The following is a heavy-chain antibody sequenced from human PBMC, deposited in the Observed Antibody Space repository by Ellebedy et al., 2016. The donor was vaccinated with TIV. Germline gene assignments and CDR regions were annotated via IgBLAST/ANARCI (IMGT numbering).Heavy chain of an antibody. Sequence: ASVKVSCKASGYTFTGYYMHWVRQVPGQGLEWMGWINPNSGGTKYAQNFQGWVTMTRDTSISTAYIELSRLTSDGTAVYYCARGSSYDSITFDYWGQGTLVTVSS. V-gene: IGHV1-2*04. J-gene: IGHJ4*02. CDR3: ARGSSYDSITFDY. CDR1: GYTFTGYY. CDR2: INPNSGGT. D-gene: IGHD3-22*01.